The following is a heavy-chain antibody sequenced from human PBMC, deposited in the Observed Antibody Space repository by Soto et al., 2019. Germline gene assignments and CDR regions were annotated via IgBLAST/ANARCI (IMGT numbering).Heavy chain of an antibody. CDR3: TSSYSPASAPDY. J-gene: IGHJ4*02. D-gene: IGHD6-13*01. Sequence: SETLSLTCSVSGGSMRNYYWNWIRQPPGRGLEWIGYVYHSGSANYNPSLKSRVSMSVDVSRNHFSLTLHSVSAADTAVYFCTSSYSPASAPDYGGQGSVVTVAS. CDR2: VYHSGSA. V-gene: IGHV4-59*01. CDR1: GGSMRNYY.